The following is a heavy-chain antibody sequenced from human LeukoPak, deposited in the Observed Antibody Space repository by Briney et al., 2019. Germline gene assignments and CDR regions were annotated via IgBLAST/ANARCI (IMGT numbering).Heavy chain of an antibody. D-gene: IGHD3-10*01. J-gene: IGHJ4*02. V-gene: IGHV3-48*01. Sequence: GGALRLSCAASGFTFSNYNMNWVRQPPGKGLQWVSYISSSSNIIYYADSVKGRFTISRDNAKNSLFLQMNSLRAEDTAVYYCARDFAREFTIDYWGQGTLVTVSS. CDR1: GFTFSNYN. CDR3: ARDFAREFTIDY. CDR2: ISSSSNII.